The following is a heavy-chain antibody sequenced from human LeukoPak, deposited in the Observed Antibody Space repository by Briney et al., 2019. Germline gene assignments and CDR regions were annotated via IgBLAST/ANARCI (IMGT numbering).Heavy chain of an antibody. CDR2: THYMGST. J-gene: IGHJ5*02. CDR3: ARYDGSASEGWFDP. D-gene: IGHD3-10*01. V-gene: IGHV4-59*01. CDR1: GGSINTYY. Sequence: SETLSLTCTHSGGSINTYYRSWIRQSPEEGLEWIGWTHYMGSTTYTPSLKGGVTISLDTSKNQFSLKLTSVTAADTAVYHCARYDGSASEGWFDPWGQGTLVTVSS.